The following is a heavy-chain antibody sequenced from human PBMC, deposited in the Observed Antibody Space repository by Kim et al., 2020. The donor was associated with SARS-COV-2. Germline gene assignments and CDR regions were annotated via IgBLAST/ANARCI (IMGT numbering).Heavy chain of an antibody. J-gene: IGHJ3*02. CDR1: GFTVSSNY. CDR3: ARVPKSMVRPAPHAFDI. CDR2: IYSGGST. Sequence: GGSLRLSCAASGFTVSSNYMSWVRQAPGKGLEWVSVIYSGGSTYYADSVKGRFTISRHNSKNTLYLQMNSLRAEDTAVYYCARVPKSMVRPAPHAFDIWGQGTMVTVSS. V-gene: IGHV3-53*04. D-gene: IGHD3-10*01.